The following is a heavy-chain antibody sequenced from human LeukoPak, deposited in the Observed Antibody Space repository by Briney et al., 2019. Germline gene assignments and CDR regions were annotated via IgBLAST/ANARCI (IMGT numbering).Heavy chain of an antibody. D-gene: IGHD6-13*01. Sequence: ASVKVSCKASGYTFTSYAMNWVRQAPGQGLEWMGWINTNTGNPTYAQGFTGRFVFSLDTSVSTAYLQISSLKAEDTAVYYCARHGIVDSSRKYYFDYWGQGTLATVSS. CDR3: ARHGIVDSSRKYYFDY. V-gene: IGHV7-4-1*02. CDR1: GYTFTSYA. CDR2: INTNTGNP. J-gene: IGHJ4*02.